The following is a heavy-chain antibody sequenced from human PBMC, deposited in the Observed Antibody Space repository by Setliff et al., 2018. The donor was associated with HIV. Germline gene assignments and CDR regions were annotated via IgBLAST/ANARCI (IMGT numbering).Heavy chain of an antibody. D-gene: IGHD1-1*01. CDR3: VRGDWNNGLDV. V-gene: IGHV3-9*01. J-gene: IGHJ6*02. Sequence: GGSLRLSCVASGFNIEEYAMAWVRQVPGKGLEWVSSVSWNSVKIDYADSVKGRFTISRDNAKNSLYLQMNSLRAEDTGLYHCVRGDWNNGLDVWGQGTTVTVSS. CDR2: VSWNSVKI. CDR1: GFNIEEYA.